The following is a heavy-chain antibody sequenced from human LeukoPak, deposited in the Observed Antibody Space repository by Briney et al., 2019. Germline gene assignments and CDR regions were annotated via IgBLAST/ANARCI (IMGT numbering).Heavy chain of an antibody. Sequence: GASVKVSCKASGYTFTSYAMHWVRQAPGQRLEWMGWINAGNGNTKYSQKFQGRVTITRDTSASTAYMELSSLRSEDTAVYYCARDNDGAVQLERQGDAFDIWGQGTMVTVSS. D-gene: IGHD1-1*01. CDR2: INAGNGNT. V-gene: IGHV1-3*01. CDR3: ARDNDGAVQLERQGDAFDI. J-gene: IGHJ3*02. CDR1: GYTFTSYA.